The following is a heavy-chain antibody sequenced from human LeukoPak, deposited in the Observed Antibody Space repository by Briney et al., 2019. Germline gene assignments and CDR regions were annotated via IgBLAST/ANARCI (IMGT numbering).Heavy chain of an antibody. CDR2: IKSKTEGGTA. CDR1: GFSFSSVY. J-gene: IGHJ4*02. V-gene: IGHV3-15*01. D-gene: IGHD1-26*01. CDR3: TTSGSYWVHFDY. Sequence: GGSPRLSCAASGFSFSSVYMSWVRQAPGKGLEWVGRIKSKTEGGTADYAAPVKGRFTISRDDSKNTLYPQMNSLKTEDTAVYYCTTSGSYWVHFDYWGQGTLVTVSS.